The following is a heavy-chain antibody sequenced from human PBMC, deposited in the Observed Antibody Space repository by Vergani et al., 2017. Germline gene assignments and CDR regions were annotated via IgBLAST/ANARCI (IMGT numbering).Heavy chain of an antibody. J-gene: IGHJ5*02. CDR3: ATQGSGVVSTWGNWFDP. CDR2: FDPEDGET. CDR1: GYTLTELS. D-gene: IGHD3-16*01. Sequence: QVQLVQSGAEVKKPGASVKVSGKVSGYTLTELSMHWVRQAPGKGLEWMGGFDPEDGETLYAQKFQGRVTMTEDTSTDTAYMELSSLRSEDTAVYYCATQGSGVVSTWGNWFDPWGQGTLVTVSS. V-gene: IGHV1-24*01.